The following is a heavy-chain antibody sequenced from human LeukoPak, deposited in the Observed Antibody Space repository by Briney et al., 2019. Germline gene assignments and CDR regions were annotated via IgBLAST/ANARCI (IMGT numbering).Heavy chain of an antibody. CDR1: GYTFTGYY. CDR3: ARGAWQQLPEYYFDY. CDR2: INPNSGGT. D-gene: IGHD6-13*01. Sequence: ASVTVSCTASGYTFTGYYMHWVRQAPGQGLERMGWINPNSGGTNYAQKFQGRVTMTRDTSISTAYMELSRLRSDDTAVYYCARGAWQQLPEYYFDYWGQGTLVTVSS. V-gene: IGHV1-2*02. J-gene: IGHJ4*02.